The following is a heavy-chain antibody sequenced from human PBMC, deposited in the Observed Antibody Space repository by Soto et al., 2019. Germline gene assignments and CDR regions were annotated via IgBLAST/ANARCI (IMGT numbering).Heavy chain of an antibody. CDR3: ATDNEILTGYHFSHEY. J-gene: IGHJ4*01. D-gene: IGHD3-9*01. CDR2: TSFDGGNK. Sequence: PGGSVRLSCAASGFTFRSYAMHWARQAPGKGLEWLAVTSFDGGNKYYADSVQGRFTISRDNSKNTLYLQMNSLRTEDTAVYYCATDNEILTGYHFSHEYWGHGTLVTVSS. V-gene: IGHV3-30-3*01. CDR1: GFTFRSYA.